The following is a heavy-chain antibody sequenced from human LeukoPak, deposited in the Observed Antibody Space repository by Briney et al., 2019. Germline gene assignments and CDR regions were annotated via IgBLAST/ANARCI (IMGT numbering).Heavy chain of an antibody. CDR3: AKDRWIRRITMAGQDY. CDR1: GFTFSTYA. D-gene: IGHD6-19*01. Sequence: GGSLRLSCAASGFTFSTYAMGWVRQAPGKGLEWVAVISYDGSNEYYADSVKGRFTTSRDNSKNTLYLQMNSLRPEDTAVYYCAKDRWIRRITMAGQDYWGQGTQVTVSS. J-gene: IGHJ4*02. CDR2: ISYDGSNE. V-gene: IGHV3-30*18.